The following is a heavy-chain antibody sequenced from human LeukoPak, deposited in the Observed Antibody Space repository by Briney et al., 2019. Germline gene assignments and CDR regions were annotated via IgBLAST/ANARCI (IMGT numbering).Heavy chain of an antibody. V-gene: IGHV1-46*01. CDR3: ARGGYYDSSGSFDP. J-gene: IGHJ5*02. CDR1: GYTLARAY. D-gene: IGHD3-22*01. CDR2: INPSGGST. Sequence: ASVKVSCTASGYTLARAYIRWVRQAPGQGLEWMGRINPSGGSTRYAQKFQGRVTMTRDTSTSTVYMELSSLRSDNRAVFYCARGGYYDSSGSFDPWGQGTLVTVSS.